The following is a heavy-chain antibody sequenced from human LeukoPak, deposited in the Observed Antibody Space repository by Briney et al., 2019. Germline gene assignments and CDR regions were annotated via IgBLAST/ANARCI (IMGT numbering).Heavy chain of an antibody. CDR2: IYSGGST. V-gene: IGHV3-66*01. Sequence: PGGSLRLSCAASGFTVSSNYMSWVRQAPGKGLEWVLVIYSGGSTYYADSVKGRFTISRDNSKNTLYLQMNSLRAEDTAVYYCAGEGQLPRGDKWFDPWGQGTLVTVSS. J-gene: IGHJ5*02. CDR3: AGEGQLPRGDKWFDP. CDR1: GFTVSSNY. D-gene: IGHD2-2*01.